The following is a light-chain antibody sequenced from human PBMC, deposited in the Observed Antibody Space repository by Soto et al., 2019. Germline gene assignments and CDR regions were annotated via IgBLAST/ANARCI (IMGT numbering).Light chain of an antibody. CDR3: QVWDSSTVV. J-gene: IGLJ2*01. CDR1: NIESKN. Sequence: SYELTQPLSVSVALGQTARITCGXNNIESKNVHWYQQKPGQAPVLVIYRDSNRPSGIPERFSGSNSGNTATLTISRAQAGDEADYYCQVWDSSTVVFGGGTKLTVL. V-gene: IGLV3-9*01. CDR2: RDS.